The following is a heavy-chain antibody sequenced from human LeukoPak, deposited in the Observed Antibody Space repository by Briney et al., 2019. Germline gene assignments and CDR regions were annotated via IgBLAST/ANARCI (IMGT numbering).Heavy chain of an antibody. D-gene: IGHD1-1*01. V-gene: IGHV3-49*04. J-gene: IGHJ4*02. CDR1: GLPLSEYA. Sequence: GGSLRLSCTVSGLPLSEYAWRWGRQVPGKGLEWVGFIRISAYGATTEYSAPVKDRFTISRDDSKSLVYLHMNILKTEDTAVYYCATHRLESHDIQFDYWGQGALVIVSS. CDR2: IRISAYGATT. CDR3: ATHRLESHDIQFDY.